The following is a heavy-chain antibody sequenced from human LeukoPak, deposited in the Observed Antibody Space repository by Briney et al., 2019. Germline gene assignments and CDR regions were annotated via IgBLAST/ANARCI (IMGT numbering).Heavy chain of an antibody. D-gene: IGHD3-16*02. J-gene: IGHJ4*02. CDR3: AKSLGVGAYTRYKGFDQ. V-gene: IGHV3-23*01. CDR2: ISNSDGST. CDR1: GFTFSSYA. Sequence: GGSLSLSCAAAGFTFSSYAMNWVRQAHGKGLEWVSSISNSDGSTYYADFVKGRFTISRDKSKNTLHLQMNSLRAEDTAVYYCAKSLGVGAYTRYKGFDQWGQGTLVTVSS.